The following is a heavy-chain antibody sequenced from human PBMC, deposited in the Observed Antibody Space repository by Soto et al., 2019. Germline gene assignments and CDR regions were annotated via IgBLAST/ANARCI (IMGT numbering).Heavy chain of an antibody. D-gene: IGHD2-2*02. J-gene: IGHJ5*02. Sequence: QVQLVQYGAEVKKPGASMKVSCKASGYTFTGYYMHWVRQAPGQGLEWMGWINPNSGGTNYAQKFQGRVTMTRDTSISTAYMELSRLRSDDTAVYYCARDRFCTSCYTRGWGWFDPWGQGTLVTVSS. CDR1: GYTFTGYY. V-gene: IGHV1-2*02. CDR3: ARDRFCTSCYTRGWGWFDP. CDR2: INPNSGGT.